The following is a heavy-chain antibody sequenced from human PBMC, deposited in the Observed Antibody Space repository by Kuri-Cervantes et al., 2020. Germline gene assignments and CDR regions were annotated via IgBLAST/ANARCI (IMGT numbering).Heavy chain of an antibody. V-gene: IGHV4-59*12. CDR3: AKADANGDFDY. J-gene: IGHJ4*02. CDR2: IYYSGST. CDR1: GGSISSYY. D-gene: IGHD4-17*01. Sequence: SETLSLTCTVSGGSISSYYWSWIRQPPGKGLEWIGYIYYSGSTNYNPSLKSRVTISVDTSKNQFSLRLTSATAADTAMYYCAKADANGDFDYWGQGTLVTVSS.